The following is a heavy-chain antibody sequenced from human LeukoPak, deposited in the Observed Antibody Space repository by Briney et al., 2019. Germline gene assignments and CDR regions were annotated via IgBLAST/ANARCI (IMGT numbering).Heavy chain of an antibody. Sequence: SETLPLTCTVSGGSISSSSYYWGWIRQPPGKGLEWIGSIYYSGSTYYNPSLKSRVTISVDTSKNQFSLKLSSVTAADTAVYYCARQGVYYYDSSGSLLPDAFDIWGQGTMVTVSS. D-gene: IGHD3-22*01. CDR3: ARQGVYYYDSSGSLLPDAFDI. CDR1: GGSISSSSYY. V-gene: IGHV4-39*01. CDR2: IYYSGST. J-gene: IGHJ3*02.